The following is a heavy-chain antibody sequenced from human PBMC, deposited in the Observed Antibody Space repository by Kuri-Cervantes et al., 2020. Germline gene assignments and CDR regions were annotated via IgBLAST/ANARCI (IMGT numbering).Heavy chain of an antibody. Sequence: GGSLRLSCKGSGYSFTSYWIGWVRQMPGKGLEWMGIIYPGDSDTRYSPSFQGQVTISADKSISTAYLQWSSLKASDTAMYYCARHDAGRQQSSAISIAVASWFENYYGMDVWGQGTTVTVSS. D-gene: IGHD2-2*01. CDR2: IYPGDSDT. J-gene: IGHJ6*02. CDR3: ARHDAGRQQSSAISIAVASWFENYYGMDV. V-gene: IGHV5-51*01. CDR1: GYSFTSYW.